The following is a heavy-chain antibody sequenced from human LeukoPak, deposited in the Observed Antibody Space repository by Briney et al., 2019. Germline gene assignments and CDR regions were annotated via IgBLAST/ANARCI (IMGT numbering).Heavy chain of an antibody. CDR3: AKCGTXXXXYYMDV. CDR2: IXGSGGST. J-gene: IGHJ6*03. CDR1: GFTFDDYA. Sequence: TGGSLRLSCAASGFTFDDYAMHWVRQAPGKGLEWVXGIXGSGGSTYYADSVKGRFTISRDNSKNTLYLQMNSLRAEDTAVYYCAKCGTXXXXYYMDVWAKGTTVTVSS. V-gene: IGHV3-23*01. D-gene: IGHD1-14*01.